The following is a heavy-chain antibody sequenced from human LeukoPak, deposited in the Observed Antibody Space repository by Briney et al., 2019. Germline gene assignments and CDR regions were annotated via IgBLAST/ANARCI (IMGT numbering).Heavy chain of an antibody. CDR1: GGTFSSYA. CDR2: IIPILGIA. Sequence: SVEVSCKASGGTFSSYAISWVRQAPGQGLEWMGRIIPILGIANYAQKFQGRVTITADKSTSTAYMELSSLRSEDTAVYYCAREGQAAAGTDYWGQGTLVTVSS. J-gene: IGHJ4*02. CDR3: AREGQAAAGTDY. V-gene: IGHV1-69*04. D-gene: IGHD6-13*01.